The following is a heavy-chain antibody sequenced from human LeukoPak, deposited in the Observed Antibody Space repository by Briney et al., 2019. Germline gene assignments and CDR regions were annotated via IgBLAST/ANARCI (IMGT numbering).Heavy chain of an antibody. CDR3: TREKDRADGICYED. V-gene: IGHV1-8*01. CDR2: MSPKSGNT. Sequence: GASVKVSCKASGHTFTSHDINWVRQATGLGLEWLGWMSPKSGNTGYAQKFQGRVTMTRDTSISTAYMELSSLRFDDTAVYFCTREKDRADGICYEDWGQGTLVTVSS. CDR1: GHTFTSHD. D-gene: IGHD2-8*01. J-gene: IGHJ4*02.